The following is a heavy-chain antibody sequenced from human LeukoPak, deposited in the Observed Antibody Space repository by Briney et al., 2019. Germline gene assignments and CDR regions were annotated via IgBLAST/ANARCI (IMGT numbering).Heavy chain of an antibody. J-gene: IGHJ4*02. CDR3: ASTTYYYDSSGYSLTD. D-gene: IGHD3-22*01. V-gene: IGHV3-48*03. Sequence: GGSLRLSCAASGFTFSSYAMSWVRQAPGKGLEWVSYISSSGSTIYYADSVKGRFTISRDNAKNSLYLQMNSLRAEDTAVYYCASTTYYYDSSGYSLTDWGQGTLVTVSS. CDR2: ISSSGSTI. CDR1: GFTFSSYA.